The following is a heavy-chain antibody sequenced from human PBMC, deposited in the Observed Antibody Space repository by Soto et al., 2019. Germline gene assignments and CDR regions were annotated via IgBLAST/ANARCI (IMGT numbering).Heavy chain of an antibody. CDR2: ISAYNGNT. J-gene: IGHJ4*02. D-gene: IGHD3-22*01. CDR3: ARVLELITTIIAIDY. Sequence: ASVKVSCKASGYSFTSYGLSWVRQAPGQGLEWMGWISAYNGNTNYAQKLQGRVTMTTDTSASTASMELRSLRSDDTAVYYCARVLELITTIIAIDYWGQGTLVTVSS. CDR1: GYSFTSYG. V-gene: IGHV1-18*04.